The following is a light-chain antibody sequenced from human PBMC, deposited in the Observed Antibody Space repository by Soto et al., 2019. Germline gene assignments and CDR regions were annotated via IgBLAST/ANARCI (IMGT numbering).Light chain of an antibody. V-gene: IGKV3D-15*01. J-gene: IGKJ1*01. CDR2: GAS. Sequence: EIVMTQSPATLSASAGERATLSCRASQSVSGSLAWYQQKPGQAPRLLIYGASTRATGIPARFSGSGSGTAYTLTISSRLSEDFVVYYCQQYNNWPPTFGQGTKVDIK. CDR3: QQYNNWPPT. CDR1: QSVSGS.